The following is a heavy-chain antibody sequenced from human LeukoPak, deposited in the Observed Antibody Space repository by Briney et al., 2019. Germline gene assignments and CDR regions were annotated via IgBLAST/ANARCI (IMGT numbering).Heavy chain of an antibody. Sequence: ASVKVSCKASGCTFSSYAMNWVRQAPGQGLEWMGWISAYNGNTNYAQKLQGRVTMTTDTSTSTAYMELRSLRSDDTAVYYCARSTSTDAFDIWGQGTMVTVSS. D-gene: IGHD2/OR15-2a*01. J-gene: IGHJ3*02. CDR3: ARSTSTDAFDI. V-gene: IGHV1-18*01. CDR1: GCTFSSYA. CDR2: ISAYNGNT.